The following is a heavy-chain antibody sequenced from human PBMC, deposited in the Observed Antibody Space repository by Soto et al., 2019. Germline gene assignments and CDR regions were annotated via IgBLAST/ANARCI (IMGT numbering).Heavy chain of an antibody. Sequence: GGSLRRSCAASGFTFRSDEMNWVRQAPGKTLEWVSYISSAGDSSYYADSVKSRFTISRDNAKNSLYLQMNSLRVEDTAVYYCARVYCSTTSCPVQASDSWGQGTLVTVS. CDR2: ISSAGDSS. CDR1: GFTFRSDE. D-gene: IGHD2-2*01. CDR3: ARVYCSTTSCPVQASDS. V-gene: IGHV3-48*03. J-gene: IGHJ4*02.